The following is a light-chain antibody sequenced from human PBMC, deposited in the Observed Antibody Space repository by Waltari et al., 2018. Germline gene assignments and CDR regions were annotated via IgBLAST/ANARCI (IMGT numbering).Light chain of an antibody. J-gene: IGLJ3*02. V-gene: IGLV2-14*01. Sequence: QSALTQPASVSGSPGQSITISCTGTSMDVCGYNYVSWYQHHPGKAPKIMIYEVSNRPSGVSNRFSGSKSGNTASLTISGLQAEDEAHYYCSSYTSSISWVFGGGTKLTVL. CDR3: SSYTSSISWV. CDR1: SMDVCGYNY. CDR2: EVS.